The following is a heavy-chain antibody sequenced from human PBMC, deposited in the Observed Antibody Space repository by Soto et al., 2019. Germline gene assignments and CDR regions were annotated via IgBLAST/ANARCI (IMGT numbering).Heavy chain of an antibody. CDR3: TPLYMVRGGIDY. Sequence: EVQLVESGGGLVKPGGSLRLSCAASGFTFSNAWMNWVHQAPGKGLEWVGRIKSKTDGGTTDYAAPVKGRFTISRDDSKNTLYLQMNSLKTEDTAVYYCTPLYMVRGGIDYWGQGTLVTVSS. CDR1: GFTFSNAW. D-gene: IGHD3-10*01. J-gene: IGHJ4*02. V-gene: IGHV3-15*07. CDR2: IKSKTDGGTT.